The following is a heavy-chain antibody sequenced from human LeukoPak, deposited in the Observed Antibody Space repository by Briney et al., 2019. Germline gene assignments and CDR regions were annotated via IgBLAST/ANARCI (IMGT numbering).Heavy chain of an antibody. Sequence: GGSLRLSCAVSGFTFSSYWMSWVRQAPGKGLEWVANIKQGGSEKYYVDSVKGRFNISKDNAKNSLYLQMNSLRAEDTAVYYCARDQVEQWLVPEYFQHWGQGTLVTVSS. CDR2: IKQGGSEK. V-gene: IGHV3-7*01. D-gene: IGHD6-19*01. J-gene: IGHJ1*01. CDR3: ARDQVEQWLVPEYFQH. CDR1: GFTFSSYW.